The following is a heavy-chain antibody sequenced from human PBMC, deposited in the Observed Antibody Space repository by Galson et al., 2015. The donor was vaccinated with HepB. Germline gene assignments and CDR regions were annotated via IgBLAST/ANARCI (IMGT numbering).Heavy chain of an antibody. CDR3: ATSPYYYDSNGYLTAIDY. CDR1: GFTFTNYA. V-gene: IGHV3-23*01. CDR2: VSGSGGST. D-gene: IGHD3-22*01. J-gene: IGHJ4*02. Sequence: SLRLSCAASGFTFTNYAMSWVRQGPGKGLEWVSVVSGSGGSTFYADSVKGRFTISRDNSRNTLYLQMNSLRAEDTAVYYCATSPYYYDSNGYLTAIDYWGQGTLVTVSS.